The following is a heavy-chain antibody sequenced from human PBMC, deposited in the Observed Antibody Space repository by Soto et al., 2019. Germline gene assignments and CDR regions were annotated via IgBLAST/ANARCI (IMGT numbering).Heavy chain of an antibody. D-gene: IGHD6-19*01. CDR1: GFTFGDYA. V-gene: IGHV3-49*04. Sequence: GSLRLSCTASGFTFGDYAMSWVRQAPGKGLEWVGFIRSKAYGGTTEYAASVKGRFTISRDDSKSIAYLQMNSLKTEDTAVYYCTRDAGAVAGRGDYYYGMDVWGQGTTVTVSS. J-gene: IGHJ6*02. CDR3: TRDAGAVAGRGDYYYGMDV. CDR2: IRSKAYGGTT.